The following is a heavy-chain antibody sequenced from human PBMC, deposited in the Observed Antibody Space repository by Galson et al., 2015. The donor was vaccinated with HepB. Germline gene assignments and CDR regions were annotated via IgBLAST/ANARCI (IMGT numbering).Heavy chain of an antibody. V-gene: IGHV3-21*01. J-gene: IGHJ6*02. D-gene: IGHD6-19*01. CDR1: GFTFSSYS. CDR2: ISSSSSYI. CDR3: ARVQRWLGIPLGPSHYYYGMDV. Sequence: SLRLSCAASGFTFSSYSMNWVRQAPGKGLEWVSSISSSSSYIYYADSVKGRFTISRDNAKNSLYLQMNSLRAEDTAVYYCARVQRWLGIPLGPSHYYYGMDVWGQGTTVTVSS.